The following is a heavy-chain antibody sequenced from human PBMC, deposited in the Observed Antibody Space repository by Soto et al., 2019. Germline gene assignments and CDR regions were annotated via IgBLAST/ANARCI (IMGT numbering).Heavy chain of an antibody. CDR2: IYYSGST. J-gene: IGHJ5*02. CDR3: ARLHCGSTNCVPLDP. Sequence: QLQLQESGPGLVKPSETLSLTCTVSGGSISDDTYYWGWIRQPPGKGLEWIGSIYYSGSTSSNPSLKSRVPMSVDTSKTQLHIRLSSVTAADTAVYYCARLHCGSTNCVPLDPWGQGTLVTVSS. CDR1: GGSISDDTYY. D-gene: IGHD2-2*01. V-gene: IGHV4-39*01.